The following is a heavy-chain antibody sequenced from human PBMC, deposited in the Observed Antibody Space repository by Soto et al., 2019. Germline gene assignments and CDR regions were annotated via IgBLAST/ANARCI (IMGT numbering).Heavy chain of an antibody. CDR1: GFTFSSYA. J-gene: IGHJ4*02. Sequence: GGSLRLSCAASGFTFSSYAMIWVRQAPGKGLEWVSAISGSGGSTYYADSVKGRFTISRDNSKNTLYLQMNSLRAEDTAVYYCAKENGYSSSWFEFDYWGQGTLVTVSS. D-gene: IGHD6-13*01. V-gene: IGHV3-23*01. CDR3: AKENGYSSSWFEFDY. CDR2: ISGSGGST.